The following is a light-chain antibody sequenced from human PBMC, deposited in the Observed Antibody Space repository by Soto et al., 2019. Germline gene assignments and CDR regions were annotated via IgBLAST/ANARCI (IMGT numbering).Light chain of an antibody. CDR1: QNIHTN. Sequence: EIMMSQSPAAVSVSQGERATLSCRAGQNIHTNLAWYQQKPGQAPRLLFYGASTGATGLPARFSGSGSGTEFTLTINSLQAEDCAVYYCQQYNHWPLMFGQGTKV. J-gene: IGKJ1*01. V-gene: IGKV3-15*01. CDR3: QQYNHWPLM. CDR2: GAS.